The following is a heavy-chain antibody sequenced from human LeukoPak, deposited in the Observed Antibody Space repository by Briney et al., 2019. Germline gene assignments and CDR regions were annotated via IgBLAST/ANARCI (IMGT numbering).Heavy chain of an antibody. CDR1: GFTFSEAW. Sequence: GGSLRLSCAASGFTFSEAWMHWVPHTPGKGLVWVSRINNDGSTTRYADSVKGRFTISRDNAKNTLYLQMNSLRAEDTAVYYCARVSGPGMNEYFHLWGQGTLVTVSS. D-gene: IGHD3-10*01. CDR3: ARVSGPGMNEYFHL. J-gene: IGHJ1*01. V-gene: IGHV3-74*01. CDR2: INNDGSTT.